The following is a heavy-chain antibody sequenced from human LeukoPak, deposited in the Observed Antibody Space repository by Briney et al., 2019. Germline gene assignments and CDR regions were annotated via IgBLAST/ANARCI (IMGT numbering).Heavy chain of an antibody. CDR3: AREFIAAFDY. Sequence: XXMSXIRXXPXXGLEWVSYISSSGSTIYYADSVKGRFTISRDNVKNSLYLQMNSLRAEDTAVYYCAREFIAAFDYWGQGTLVTVSS. J-gene: IGHJ4*02. CDR1: XX. D-gene: IGHD6-25*01. CDR2: ISSSGSTI. V-gene: IGHV3-11*01.